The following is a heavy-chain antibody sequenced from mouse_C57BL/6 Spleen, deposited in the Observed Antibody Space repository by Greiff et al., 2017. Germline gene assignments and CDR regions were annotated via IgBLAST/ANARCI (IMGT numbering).Heavy chain of an antibody. Sequence: QVQLQQSGAELVKPGASVPMSCTASGYTFTSYWITWVQQRPGQGLEWLGDIYPGSGSTNYHDKFKSKATLTVDTSSSTAYMQLSSLTSEDSAVYYCAKNWDVGAMDYWGQGTSVTVSS. CDR2: IYPGSGST. V-gene: IGHV1-55*01. J-gene: IGHJ4*01. CDR3: AKNWDVGAMDY. D-gene: IGHD4-1*01. CDR1: GYTFTSYW.